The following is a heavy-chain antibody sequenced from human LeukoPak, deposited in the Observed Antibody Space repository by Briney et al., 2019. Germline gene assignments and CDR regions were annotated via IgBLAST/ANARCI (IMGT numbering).Heavy chain of an antibody. CDR3: ARLKFYDSTGYSPGYYMDV. V-gene: IGHV4-59*08. J-gene: IGHJ6*03. CDR2: IYDSGST. CDR1: GGSISSYY. Sequence: SETLSLTCTVSGGSISSYYWSWIRQPPGKGLEWIWYIYDSGSTNYNPSLKSRVTISVDTSKNQFSLKLSSVTAADTAVYYCARLKFYDSTGYSPGYYMDVWGKGTTVSVFS. D-gene: IGHD3-22*01.